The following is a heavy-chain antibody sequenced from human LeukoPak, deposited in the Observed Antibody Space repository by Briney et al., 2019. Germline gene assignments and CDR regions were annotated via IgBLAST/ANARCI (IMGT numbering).Heavy chain of an antibody. CDR2: ISSSGSTI. CDR1: GFTFRSYE. CDR3: ATYRQVLLPFES. D-gene: IGHD2-8*02. Sequence: GGSLRLSCAASGFTFRSYEMNWVRQAPGKGLEGVSYISSSGSTIYYADSVKGRFTISRDNAKNSLYLQMNSLRAEDTAIYYCATYRQVLLPFESWGQGTLVTVSS. V-gene: IGHV3-48*03. J-gene: IGHJ4*02.